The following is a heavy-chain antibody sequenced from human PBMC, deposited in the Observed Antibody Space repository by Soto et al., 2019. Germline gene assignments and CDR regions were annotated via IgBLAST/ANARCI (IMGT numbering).Heavy chain of an antibody. V-gene: IGHV3-30-3*01. J-gene: IGHJ5*02. D-gene: IGHD3-22*01. Sequence: QVQLVESGGGVVQPGRSLRLSCAASGFTFSSYAMHWVRQAPGKGLEWVAVISYDGSNKYYADSVKGRFTISRDNSKNTLYLQMNSLRAEDTAVYYSARATYDSSGYYPWGQGTLVTVSS. CDR2: ISYDGSNK. CDR1: GFTFSSYA. CDR3: ARATYDSSGYYP.